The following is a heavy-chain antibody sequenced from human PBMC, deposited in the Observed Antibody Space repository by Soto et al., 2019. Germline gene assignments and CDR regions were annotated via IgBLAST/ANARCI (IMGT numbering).Heavy chain of an antibody. CDR3: ARPRSGAGPDSFGY. Sequence: QVQLVESGGRVVQPGRSLRLSCAASGFIFNRYAIHWVRQTPGKGLEWVAVISKDGSVQYYADSVRGRFIISRDKSKDTVYLEMNSLRAEDTAVFYCARPRSGAGPDSFGYWGQGTLVTVSS. J-gene: IGHJ4*02. V-gene: IGHV3-30-3*01. CDR2: ISKDGSVQ. D-gene: IGHD3-3*01. CDR1: GFIFNRYA.